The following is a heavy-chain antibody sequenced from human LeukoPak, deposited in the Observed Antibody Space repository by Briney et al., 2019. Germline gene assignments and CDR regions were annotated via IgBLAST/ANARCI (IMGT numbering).Heavy chain of an antibody. V-gene: IGHV4-39*07. Sequence: SETLSLTCTVSGASISSSSYRWGWIRQPPGKGLEWFGNFYYSGNTHYNPSLKSRLTMSVDTSKNQFSLNLSSVTAADTAVYYCARLNTAVRFFGYWGQGILVSVSS. CDR2: FYYSGNT. CDR3: ARLNTAVRFFGY. CDR1: GASISSSSYR. J-gene: IGHJ4*02. D-gene: IGHD5-18*01.